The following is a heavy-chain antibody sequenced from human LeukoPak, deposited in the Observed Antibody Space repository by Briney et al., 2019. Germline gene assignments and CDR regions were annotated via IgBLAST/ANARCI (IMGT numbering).Heavy chain of an antibody. D-gene: IGHD3-9*01. J-gene: IGHJ6*04. CDR1: GFTFSSYE. Sequence: PGGSLRLSCAASGFTFSSYEMNWVREAPGKGLEWVSYISSSGSTIYYADSVKGRFTISRDNAKNSLYLQMNSLRAEDTAVYYCAREATGATLGYFDWLIYYYGMDVWGKGTTVTVSS. CDR3: AREATGATLGYFDWLIYYYGMDV. V-gene: IGHV3-48*03. CDR2: ISSSGSTI.